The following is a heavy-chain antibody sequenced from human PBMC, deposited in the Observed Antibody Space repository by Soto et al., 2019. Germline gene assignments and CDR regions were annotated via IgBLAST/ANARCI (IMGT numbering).Heavy chain of an antibody. CDR3: ARDKRMGIFDY. CDR1: GFTFSSYW. J-gene: IGHJ4*02. D-gene: IGHD7-27*01. CDR2: IKQDGSEK. Sequence: PGGSLRLSCAASGFTFSSYWMSWVRQAPGKGLEWVANIKQDGSEKYYVDSVKGRFTISRDSAKNSLYLQMNSLRAEDTAVYYCARDKRMGIFDYWGQGTLVTVSS. V-gene: IGHV3-7*01.